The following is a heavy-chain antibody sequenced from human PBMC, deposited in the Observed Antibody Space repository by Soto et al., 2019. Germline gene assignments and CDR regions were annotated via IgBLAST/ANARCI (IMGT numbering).Heavy chain of an antibody. CDR3: ARAHYYYGMDV. V-gene: IGHV4-30-2*01. CDR2: IYQSGSS. J-gene: IGHJ6*01. Sequence: LSLTCGVSGGSISSGGYSWNWIRQPPGKGLEWIGYIYQSGSSYYNPSLKSRVTISIDRSKNQFSLKLSSVTAADTAMYYCARAHYYYGMDVWGQGTTVTVSS. CDR1: GGSISSGGYS.